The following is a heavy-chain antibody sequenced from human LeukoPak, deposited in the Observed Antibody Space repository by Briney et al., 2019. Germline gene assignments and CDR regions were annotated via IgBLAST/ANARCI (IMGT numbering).Heavy chain of an antibody. J-gene: IGHJ4*02. CDR2: INPNSGGT. Sequence: ASVKVSCKASGYTFTGYYMHWVRQAPGQGLEWMGWINPNSGGTNYAQKFQGRVTMTRNTSISTAYMELSSLRSEDTAVYYCARGKASIVGADFDYWGQGTLVTVSS. V-gene: IGHV1-2*02. D-gene: IGHD1-26*01. CDR3: ARGKASIVGADFDY. CDR1: GYTFTGYY.